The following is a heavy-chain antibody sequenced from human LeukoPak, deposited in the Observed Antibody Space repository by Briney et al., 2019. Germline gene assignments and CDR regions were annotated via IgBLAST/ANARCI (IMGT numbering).Heavy chain of an antibody. V-gene: IGHV3-30*18. Sequence: GGSLRLSCAASGFTFSSYGMHWVRQAPGKGLEWVAVISYDGSNKYYADSVKGRFTISRDNSKNTLYLQMNSLRAEGTAVYYCAKDQGGATQGVDYWGQGTLVTVSS. CDR1: GFTFSSYG. CDR2: ISYDGSNK. D-gene: IGHD1-26*01. J-gene: IGHJ4*02. CDR3: AKDQGGATQGVDY.